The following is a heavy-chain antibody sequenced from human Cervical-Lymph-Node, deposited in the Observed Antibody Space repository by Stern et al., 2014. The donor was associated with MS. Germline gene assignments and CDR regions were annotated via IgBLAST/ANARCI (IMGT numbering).Heavy chain of an antibody. CDR1: GYTFSTYA. CDR3: ATARSVAPTNTPEGKINVVPEYLQD. Sequence: QVQLVQSGSEMKKPGASVTVSCKASGYTFSTYAMNWVRQAPGQGLEWMGWIDTHTGKPTYAPDFTGRFVFSLDTSVNTAYLQVSSVEADDTAVYYCATARSVAPTNTPEGKINVVPEYLQDWGQGTRVSVSS. V-gene: IGHV7-4-1*02. CDR2: IDTHTGKP. D-gene: IGHD5-24*01. J-gene: IGHJ1*01.